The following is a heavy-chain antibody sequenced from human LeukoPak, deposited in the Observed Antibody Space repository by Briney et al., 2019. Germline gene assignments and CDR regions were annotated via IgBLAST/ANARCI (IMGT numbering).Heavy chain of an antibody. CDR3: ARDTAMVLMYYFDY. CDR1: GFTFSSYT. CDR2: ISSSSSTI. V-gene: IGHV3-48*04. Sequence: PGGSLRLSCAASGFTFSSYTMNWVRQAPGKGLEWVSYISSSSSTIYYADSVKGRFTISRDNAKNSLYLQMNSLRAEDTAVYYCARDTAMVLMYYFDYWGQGTLVTVSS. J-gene: IGHJ4*02. D-gene: IGHD5-18*01.